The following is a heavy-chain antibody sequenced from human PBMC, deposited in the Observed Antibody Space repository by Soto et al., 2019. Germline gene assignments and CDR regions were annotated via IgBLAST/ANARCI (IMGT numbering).Heavy chain of an antibody. D-gene: IGHD1-1*01. J-gene: IGHJ4*02. Sequence: VQLVESGGGLVKPGGSLRLSCAASGLTFSSHSMNWVRQAPGKGLEWVSSIYSGSSYIFYADSVKGRFTISRDNAKNSLYLQMNSLRAEDTAVYYCARTGTTWYFDYWGQGTLVTVSS. CDR2: IYSGSSYI. V-gene: IGHV3-21*02. CDR3: ARTGTTWYFDY. CDR1: GLTFSSHS.